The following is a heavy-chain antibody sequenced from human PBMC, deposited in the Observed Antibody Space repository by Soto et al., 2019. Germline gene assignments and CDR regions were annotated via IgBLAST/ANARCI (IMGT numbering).Heavy chain of an antibody. CDR3: TRANWYSEY. D-gene: IGHD7-27*01. CDR2: VYYNGIT. Sequence: QVQLQESGPGLVKPSETLSLTCTVSGGSINNHYWSWIRQPPGKGLEWLGYVYYNGITNYNPSLKSRVTMSVDTSKNQFSLNLTSLTAADTAIHYCTRANWYSEYWGQGTLVTVSS. J-gene: IGHJ4*02. CDR1: GGSINNHY. V-gene: IGHV4-59*11.